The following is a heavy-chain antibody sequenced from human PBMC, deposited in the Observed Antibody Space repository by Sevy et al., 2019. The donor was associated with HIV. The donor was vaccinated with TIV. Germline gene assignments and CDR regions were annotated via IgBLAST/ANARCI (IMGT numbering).Heavy chain of an antibody. J-gene: IGHJ4*02. V-gene: IGHV3-7*01. D-gene: IGHD4-4*01. Sequence: GGSLRLSCAGSGFTFGGYWMSWVRQAPGKGLEWVATINKDGSGRNYVDSVKGRFTISRDNAKNSLYLQMNSLRAEDTAVYYCARDPFSKADYWGQGTLVTVSS. CDR2: INKDGSGR. CDR1: GFTFGGYW. CDR3: ARDPFSKADY.